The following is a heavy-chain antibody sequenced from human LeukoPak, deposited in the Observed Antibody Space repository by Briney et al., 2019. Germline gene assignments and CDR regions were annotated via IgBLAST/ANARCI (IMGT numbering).Heavy chain of an antibody. CDR2: IYYSGST. CDR3: ARFNDYSGHFDY. CDR1: GGSITSYY. J-gene: IGHJ4*02. Sequence: SETLSLTCTVSGGSITSYYWSWIRQPPGKGLQWIGYIYYSGSTNYNPSLKSRVTISVDTSKNQFSLKLSSVTAADTAVYYCARFNDYSGHFDYWGQGTLVTVSS. V-gene: IGHV4-59*01. D-gene: IGHD3-16*01.